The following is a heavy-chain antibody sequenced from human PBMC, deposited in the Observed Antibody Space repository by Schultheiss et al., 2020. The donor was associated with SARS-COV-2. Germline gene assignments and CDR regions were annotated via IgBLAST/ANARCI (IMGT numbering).Heavy chain of an antibody. V-gene: IGHV4-31*03. Sequence: LRLSCTVSGGSISSGGYYWSWIRQHPGKGLEWIGYIYYSGSTYYNPSLKSRVTISVDTSKNQFSLKLSSVTAADTAVYYCARVGELSLFDYWGQGTLVTVSS. CDR1: GGSISSGGYY. CDR3: ARVGELSLFDY. CDR2: IYYSGST. J-gene: IGHJ4*02. D-gene: IGHD3-16*02.